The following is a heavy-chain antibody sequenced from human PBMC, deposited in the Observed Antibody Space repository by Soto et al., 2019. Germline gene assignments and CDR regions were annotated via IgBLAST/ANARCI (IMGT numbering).Heavy chain of an antibody. CDR2: IKSKTDGGTT. CDR1: GFTFSNAW. J-gene: IGHJ4*02. D-gene: IGHD3-22*01. CDR3: TTDPAPVDYYDSSGYYWGLDY. Sequence: GGSLRLSCAASGFTFSNAWMNWVRQAPGKGLEWVGRIKSKTDGGTTDYAAPVKGRFTISRDDSKNTLYLQMNSLKTEDTAVYYCTTDPAPVDYYDSSGYYWGLDYWGQGTLVTVSS. V-gene: IGHV3-15*07.